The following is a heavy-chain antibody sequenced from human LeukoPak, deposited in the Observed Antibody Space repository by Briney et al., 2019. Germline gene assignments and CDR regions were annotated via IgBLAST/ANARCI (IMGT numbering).Heavy chain of an antibody. D-gene: IGHD5-12*01. CDR2: IHYSGST. V-gene: IGHV4-59*01. Sequence: SETLSLTCDVSDTSISNNWWSWVRQSPGKGLEWIGYIHYSGSTNNNPSLKSRVTISVDTSKNQFSLKLTSVTAADTAVYYCARDRGDGYDYFWDYWGQGTLVTVSS. J-gene: IGHJ4*02. CDR1: DTSISNNW. CDR3: ARDRGDGYDYFWDY.